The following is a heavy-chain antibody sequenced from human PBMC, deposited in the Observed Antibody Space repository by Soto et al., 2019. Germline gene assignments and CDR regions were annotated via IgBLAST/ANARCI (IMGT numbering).Heavy chain of an antibody. CDR2: IYYSGST. CDR1: GGSISISSYY. D-gene: IGHD6-19*01. J-gene: IGHJ6*02. CDR3: ARQMGRYSSGWYDYYGMDV. Sequence: SETLSLTCTVSGGSISISSYYWGWTRQPPGKGLEWIGSIYYSGSTYYNPSLKSRVTISVDTSKNQFSLKLSSVTAADTAVYYCARQMGRYSSGWYDYYGMDVWGQGTTVT. V-gene: IGHV4-39*01.